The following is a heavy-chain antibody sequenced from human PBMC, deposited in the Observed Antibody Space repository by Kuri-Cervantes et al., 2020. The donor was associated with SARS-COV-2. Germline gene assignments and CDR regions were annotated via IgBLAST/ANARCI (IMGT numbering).Heavy chain of an antibody. V-gene: IGHV3-33*01. Sequence: GESLKISCAASGFTFSSYGMHWVRQAPGKGLEWVAVIWYDGSNKYYADSVKGRFTISRDNSKNTLYLQMNSLRAEDTAVYYCARDLVVSGGWDYYMDVWGKGTTVTVSS. J-gene: IGHJ6*03. CDR3: ARDLVVSGGWDYYMDV. CDR1: GFTFSSYG. CDR2: IWYDGSNK. D-gene: IGHD6-19*01.